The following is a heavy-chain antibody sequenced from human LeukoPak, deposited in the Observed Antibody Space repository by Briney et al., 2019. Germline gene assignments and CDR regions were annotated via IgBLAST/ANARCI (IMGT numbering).Heavy chain of an antibody. J-gene: IGHJ2*01. CDR2: IKEDGSDK. V-gene: IGHV3-7*01. Sequence: GGSLRLSCAASAVTFSSYWVSWVRQAPGKGLEWVANIKEDGSDKNYVDSVKGRFTISRDNAKNTLYLQMNSLRAADTAVYYCTRWTDWYFDLWGRGTLVTVSS. D-gene: IGHD3/OR15-3a*01. CDR1: AVTFSSYW. CDR3: TRWTDWYFDL.